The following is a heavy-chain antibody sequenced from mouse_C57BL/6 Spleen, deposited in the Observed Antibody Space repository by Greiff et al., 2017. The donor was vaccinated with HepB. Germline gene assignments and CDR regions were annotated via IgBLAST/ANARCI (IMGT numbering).Heavy chain of an antibody. V-gene: IGHV1-7*01. D-gene: IGHD1-1*01. J-gene: IGHJ1*03. CDR3: ARHGSSYYWYFDV. CDR2: INPSSGYT. CDR1: GYTFTSYW. Sequence: QVQLQQSGAELAKPGASVKLSCKASGYTFTSYWMHWVKQRPGQGLEWIGYINPSSGYTKYNQKFKDKATLTADKSSSTAYMQLSSLTYEDSAVYDCARHGSSYYWYFDVWGTGTTVTVSS.